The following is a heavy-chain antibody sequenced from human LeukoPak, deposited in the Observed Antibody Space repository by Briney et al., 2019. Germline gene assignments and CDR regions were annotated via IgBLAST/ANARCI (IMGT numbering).Heavy chain of an antibody. J-gene: IGHJ5*02. V-gene: IGHV4-39*01. CDR3: ARLGSSSWPGWFDP. CDR1: RGSISSSSYY. CDR2: IYYSGST. D-gene: IGHD6-13*01. Sequence: SETLSLTRTVSRGSISSSSYYWGWVRQPPGKGLEWIGSIYYSGSTYYTPSLKSRVTISVDTSKNQFSLKLSSVTAADTAVYYCARLGSSSWPGWFDPWGQGTLVTVSS.